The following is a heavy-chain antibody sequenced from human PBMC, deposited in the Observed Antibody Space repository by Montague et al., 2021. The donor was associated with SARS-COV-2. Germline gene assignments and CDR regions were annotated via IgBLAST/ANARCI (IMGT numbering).Heavy chain of an antibody. CDR3: ARAGGVFWFRASLAQLSD. Sequence: SLRLSCAASGFTFNNYALHWVRQAPGKGLQWVSVISSDGSIQHYAASVKGRFTISRDHSKNTLSLQMDSLTTEDTAVYFCARAGGVFWFRASLAQLSDWGQGTLVTVSS. CDR2: ISSDGSIQ. J-gene: IGHJ4*02. V-gene: IGHV3-30*04. D-gene: IGHD3-10*01. CDR1: GFTFNNYA.